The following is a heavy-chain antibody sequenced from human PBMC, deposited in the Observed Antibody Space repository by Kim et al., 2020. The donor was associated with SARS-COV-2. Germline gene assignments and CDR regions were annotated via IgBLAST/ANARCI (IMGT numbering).Heavy chain of an antibody. D-gene: IGHD3-3*01. Sequence: SVKVSCKASGGTFSSYAISWVRQAPGQGLEWMGGIIPIFGTANYAQKFQGRVTITADESTSTAYMELSSLRSEDTAVYYCASREGSGYYYYYYYGMDVWGQGTTVTVSS. CDR1: GGTFSSYA. CDR3: ASREGSGYYYYYYYGMDV. CDR2: IIPIFGTA. V-gene: IGHV1-69*13. J-gene: IGHJ6*02.